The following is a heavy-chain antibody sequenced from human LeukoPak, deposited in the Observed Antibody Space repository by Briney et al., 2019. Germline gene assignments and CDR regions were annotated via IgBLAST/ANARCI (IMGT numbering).Heavy chain of an antibody. CDR3: ARHRAYSSPSPFDY. CDR1: GGSISSLY. Sequence: RSSETLSLTCSVSGGSISSLYWSWIGQPPGKGLEWIGYIYYTGSTNYNPSLKSRVTMFVDMSKNQFSLRLSSVTAADTAVYYCARHRAYSSPSPFDYWGQGTLVTVSS. J-gene: IGHJ4*02. D-gene: IGHD6-6*01. CDR2: IYYTGST. V-gene: IGHV4-59*08.